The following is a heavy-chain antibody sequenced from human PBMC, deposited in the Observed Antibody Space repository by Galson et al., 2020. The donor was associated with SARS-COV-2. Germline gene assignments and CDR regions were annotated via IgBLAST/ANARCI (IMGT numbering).Heavy chain of an antibody. CDR2: ISYDGSNK. J-gene: IGHJ4*02. Sequence: GGSLRLSCAASGFTFSSYAMHWVRQAPGKGLEWVAVISYDGSNKYYADSVKGRFTISRDNSKNTLYLQMNSLRAEDTAVYYCATGGGICFDYWGQGTLVTVSS. CDR1: GFTFSSYA. CDR3: ATGGGICFDY. D-gene: IGHD2-15*01. V-gene: IGHV3-30*04.